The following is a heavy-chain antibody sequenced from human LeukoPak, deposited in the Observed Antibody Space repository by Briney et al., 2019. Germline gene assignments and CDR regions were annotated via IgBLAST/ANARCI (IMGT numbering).Heavy chain of an antibody. CDR1: GFTFSSYW. CDR2: IKSDGST. J-gene: IGHJ1*01. V-gene: IGHV3-74*01. D-gene: IGHD3-22*01. Sequence: GGTLSLSCAASGFTFSSYWMHWVRQAPGKGLVWVSRIKSDGSTNYADSVKGRFTISRDNAKNTVSLQMNSLRAEDTGVYFCARAPSEIGGYYPEYFRHWGQGTLVTVSS. CDR3: ARAPSEIGGYYPEYFRH.